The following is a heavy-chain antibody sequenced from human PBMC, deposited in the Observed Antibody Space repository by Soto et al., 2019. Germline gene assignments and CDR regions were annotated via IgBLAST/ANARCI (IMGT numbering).Heavy chain of an antibody. D-gene: IGHD6-13*01. CDR2: ISYDGSNK. CDR3: ARGGILVAGKEGGVYYYYYGMDV. CDR1: GFTFSSYA. V-gene: IGHV3-30-3*01. Sequence: GGSLRLSCAASGFTFSSYAMHWVRQAPGKGLEWVAVISYDGSNKYYADSVKGRFTISRDNSKNTLYLQMNSLRAEDTAVYYCARGGILVAGKEGGVYYYYYGMDVWGQGTTVTVSS. J-gene: IGHJ6*02.